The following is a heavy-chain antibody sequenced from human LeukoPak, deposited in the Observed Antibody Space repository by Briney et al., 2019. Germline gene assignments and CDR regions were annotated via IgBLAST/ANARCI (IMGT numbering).Heavy chain of an antibody. V-gene: IGHV4-39*01. J-gene: IGHJ4*02. D-gene: IGHD5-18*01. CDR3: ARQVGYSYGRFDY. CDR2: IYYSGST. Sequence: SETLSLTCTVSGGSISSSSYYWGWIRQPPGKGLEWIGSIYYSGSTYYNPSLKSRVTISVGTSKNQFSLKLSSVTAADTAVYYCARQVGYSYGRFDYWGQGTLVTVSS. CDR1: GGSISSSSYY.